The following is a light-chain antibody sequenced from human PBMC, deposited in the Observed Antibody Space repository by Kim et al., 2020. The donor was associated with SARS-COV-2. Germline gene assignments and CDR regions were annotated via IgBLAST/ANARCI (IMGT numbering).Light chain of an antibody. CDR3: QQYGGSPIT. Sequence: PGKRATLSCRASLRLANNYLAWYQQKPGQAPRLLISGASIRATGIPDRFSGSGSGIDFTLTISRLEPEDFAVYYCQQYGGSPITFGQGTRLEIK. V-gene: IGKV3-20*01. CDR1: LRLANNY. CDR2: GAS. J-gene: IGKJ5*01.